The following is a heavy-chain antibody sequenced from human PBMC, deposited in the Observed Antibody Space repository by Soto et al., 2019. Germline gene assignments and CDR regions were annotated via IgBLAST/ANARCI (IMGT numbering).Heavy chain of an antibody. J-gene: IGHJ5*02. D-gene: IGHD3-10*01. CDR3: ARERLLWFGELSSWFDP. CDR1: GGSISSSNW. V-gene: IGHV4-4*02. CDR2: IYHSGST. Sequence: SETLSLTCAVSGGSISSSNWWSWVRQPPGRGLEWIGEIYHSGSTNYNPSLKSRVTISVDKSKNQFSLKLSSVTAADTAVYYCARERLLWFGELSSWFDPWGQGTLVTVSS.